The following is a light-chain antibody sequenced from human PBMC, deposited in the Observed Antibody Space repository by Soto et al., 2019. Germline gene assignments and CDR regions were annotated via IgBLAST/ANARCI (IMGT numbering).Light chain of an antibody. J-gene: IGLJ1*01. CDR3: ISYTTSSTPYV. V-gene: IGLV2-14*01. Sequence: QSALTQPASVSGSPGQSITISCTGTSSDVGLYNYVSWYQQYPGKAPKLMIFEVSNRPSGVSNRFSGSKSGNTASLTISGLQAEDEADYYCISYTTSSTPYVFGTGTKVTVL. CDR2: EVS. CDR1: SSDVGLYNY.